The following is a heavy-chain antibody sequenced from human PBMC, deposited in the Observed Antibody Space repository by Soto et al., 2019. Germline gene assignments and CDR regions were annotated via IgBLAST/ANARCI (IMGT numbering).Heavy chain of an antibody. Sequence: XGPTLLNPTQTLTLTCTFSWFSLITSGMCVSWIRQPPGKALEWLALIDWDYDKYYSTSLKTRLTISKDTSKNQVVLTMTNMDPVDTATYYCARTTQYYYEHAFDIWGQGTMVTVSS. V-gene: IGHV2-70*01. CDR3: ARTTQYYYEHAFDI. D-gene: IGHD3-22*01. CDR2: IDWDYDK. J-gene: IGHJ3*02. CDR1: WFSLITSGMC.